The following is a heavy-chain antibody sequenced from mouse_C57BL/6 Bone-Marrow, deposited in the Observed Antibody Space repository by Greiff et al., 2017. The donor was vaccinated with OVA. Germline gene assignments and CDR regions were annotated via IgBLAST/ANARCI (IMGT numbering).Heavy chain of an antibody. CDR1: GFTFSDYG. CDR2: ISSGSSTI. Sequence: EVMLVESGGGLVKPGGSLKLSCAASGFTFSDYGMHWVRQAPEQGLEWVAYISSGSSTIYYADTVKGRFTISRDNANNTPFLQMTSLRSEDTAMYYCARGGRYYDYDEGFAYWGQGTLVTVSA. J-gene: IGHJ3*01. D-gene: IGHD2-4*01. CDR3: ARGGRYYDYDEGFAY. V-gene: IGHV5-17*01.